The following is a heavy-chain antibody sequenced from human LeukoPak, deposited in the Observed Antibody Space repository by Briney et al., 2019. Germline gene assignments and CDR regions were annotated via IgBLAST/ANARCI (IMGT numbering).Heavy chain of an antibody. J-gene: IGHJ5*02. D-gene: IGHD6-13*01. CDR3: ARGGEQQLLGWFDP. CDR1: GGSFSGHY. CDR2: INHSGST. V-gene: IGHV4-34*01. Sequence: SETLSLTCAVYGGSFSGHYWSWIRQPPGKGLEWIGEINHSGSTNYNPSLKSRVTISVDTSKNQFSLKLSSVTAADTAVYYCARGGEQQLLGWFDPWGQGTLVTVSS.